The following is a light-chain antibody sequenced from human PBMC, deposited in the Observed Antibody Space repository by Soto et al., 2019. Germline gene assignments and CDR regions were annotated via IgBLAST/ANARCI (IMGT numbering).Light chain of an antibody. Sequence: ELGLTQSPCTLSLSPGERATLSCRASQSVSSSYLAWYQQNPGQAPRLLIYGASSRATGIPDRFSGSGSGTDFTLTIIRLEPEDFAVYYCQQYGSSPTFCQGTKVEIK. V-gene: IGKV3-20*01. CDR3: QQYGSSPT. CDR2: GAS. CDR1: QSVSSSY. J-gene: IGKJ1*01.